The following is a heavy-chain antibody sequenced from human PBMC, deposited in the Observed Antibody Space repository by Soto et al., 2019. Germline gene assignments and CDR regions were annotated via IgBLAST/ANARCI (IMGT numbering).Heavy chain of an antibody. J-gene: IGHJ6*02. V-gene: IGHV3-23*01. CDR1: GFSFSSYA. D-gene: IGHD3-3*01. CDR2: ITGSGGST. Sequence: PGGSLRLSCVASGFSFSSYAMSWVRQAPGKGLECVSTITGSGGSTFYADSVKGRFTISRDNSKNTLFLQMNSLRVEDTAVYYCAKVKGITICCMDVWGQGTTVTVSS. CDR3: AKVKGITICCMDV.